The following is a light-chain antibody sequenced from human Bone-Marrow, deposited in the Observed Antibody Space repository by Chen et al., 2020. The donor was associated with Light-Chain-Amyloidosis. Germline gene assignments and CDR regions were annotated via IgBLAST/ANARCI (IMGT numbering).Light chain of an antibody. CDR3: QVWDRSSDRPV. CDR1: NIGSTS. V-gene: IGLV3-21*02. J-gene: IGLJ3*02. CDR2: DDN. Sequence: SYVLTQPSSVSVAPGQTATIVCGGNNIGSTSVHWYQQPPGQAPLLVVYDDNDRPSGIPERLSGSNSGNTATLTISRVEAGDEADYYCQVWDRSSDRPVFGGGTKLTVL.